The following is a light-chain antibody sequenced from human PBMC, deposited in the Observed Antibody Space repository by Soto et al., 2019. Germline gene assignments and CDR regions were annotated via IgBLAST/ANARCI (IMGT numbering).Light chain of an antibody. CDR3: SSYTSSSTV. CDR1: SSDVGGYNY. CDR2: DVS. Sequence: QSVLTQPASVSGSPGQSNTISCTGTSSDVGGYNYVSWYQQHPGKAPKLMIYDVSNRTSGVSNRFSGSKSGNTASLTISGLQAEDEADYYCSSYTSSSTVFGGGTKLTGL. J-gene: IGLJ2*01. V-gene: IGLV2-14*01.